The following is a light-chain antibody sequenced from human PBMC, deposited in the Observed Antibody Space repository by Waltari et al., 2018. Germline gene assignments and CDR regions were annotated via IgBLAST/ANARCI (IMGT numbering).Light chain of an antibody. CDR2: GAS. CDR3: QQYGSSPPYT. CDR1: QSVSSSY. Sequence: EIVLTQSPGTLSLSPGERATLPCRASQSVSSSYLAWYQQKPGQAPRLLIYGASSRATGIPDRFSGSGSGTDFTLTISRLEPEDFEVYYCQQYGSSPPYTFGQGTKLEIK. V-gene: IGKV3-20*01. J-gene: IGKJ2*01.